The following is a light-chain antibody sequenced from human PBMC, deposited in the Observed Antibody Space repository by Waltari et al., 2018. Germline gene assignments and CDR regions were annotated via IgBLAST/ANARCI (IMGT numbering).Light chain of an antibody. Sequence: DIVMTQSPDSLAVSLGERATSTCKSGQSLLFNANNKNYLAWFQQKPGQPPKRLIYWASTRESGVPDRFSGSGSGTDFTLTISSLQPADVAVYYCQQYLDTPSFGPGTRVEIK. V-gene: IGKV4-1*01. CDR2: WAS. CDR3: QQYLDTPS. J-gene: IGKJ3*01. CDR1: QSLLFNANNKNY.